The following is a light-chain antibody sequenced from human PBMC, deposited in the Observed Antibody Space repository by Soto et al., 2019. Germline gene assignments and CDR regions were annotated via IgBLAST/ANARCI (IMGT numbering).Light chain of an antibody. CDR3: QQSYSTPWT. V-gene: IGKV1-39*01. CDR1: QSISNY. Sequence: DIQMTQSPSSLSASVGDRVSISCRARQSISNYLNWYQQKPGEAPKVLVYAASRLQSGVPPRFIGSGSGTDFTLTISTLQPEDSATYYCQQSYSTPWTFGQGTKVEV. CDR2: AAS. J-gene: IGKJ1*01.